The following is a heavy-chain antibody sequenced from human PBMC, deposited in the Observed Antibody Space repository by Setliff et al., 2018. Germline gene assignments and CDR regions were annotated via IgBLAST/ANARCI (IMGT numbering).Heavy chain of an antibody. CDR2: INPSGGST. D-gene: IGHD3-10*01. CDR1: GYTFTSYF. V-gene: IGHV1-46*01. J-gene: IGHJ5*02. Sequence: ASVTVSCKASGYTFTSYFIHWVRQAPGQGLEWMGIINPSGGSTSYAQKFQGRVTMTRDTSTRTVYMELSSLRSEDTAMYYCARGPYGSGRHGWFDPWGQGTLGTV. CDR3: ARGPYGSGRHGWFDP.